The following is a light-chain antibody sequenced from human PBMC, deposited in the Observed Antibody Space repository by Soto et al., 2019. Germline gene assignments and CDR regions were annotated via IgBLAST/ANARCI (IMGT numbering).Light chain of an antibody. CDR2: GNN. V-gene: IGLV1-44*01. J-gene: IGLJ2*01. CDR3: AAWDDSLNGAV. Sequence: QSVLTQPPSASGTPGQRVTISCSGSSSNIGRNTVNWYQQLPGTAPKLLIYGNNQRPSGVPDRFSGSRSGTSASLAISGLQSEDEADYYCAAWDDSLNGAVFGGGTMLTVL. CDR1: SSNIGRNT.